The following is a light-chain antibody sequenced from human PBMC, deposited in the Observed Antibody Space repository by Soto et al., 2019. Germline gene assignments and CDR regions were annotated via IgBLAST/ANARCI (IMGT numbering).Light chain of an antibody. Sequence: EIVLTQSPGTLSLSPGERASLSCRASQSVGNFLVWYQQKPGQAPSLLIYDTSNRATGIPARFSGNGSGTDFTLTISSLEPEDFAIYYCQQYGNWPLTFGGGTKVEIK. CDR3: QQYGNWPLT. CDR2: DTS. J-gene: IGKJ4*01. V-gene: IGKV3-11*01. CDR1: QSVGNF.